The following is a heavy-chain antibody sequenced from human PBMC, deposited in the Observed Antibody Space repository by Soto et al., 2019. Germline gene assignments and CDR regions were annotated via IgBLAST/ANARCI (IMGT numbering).Heavy chain of an antibody. CDR3: AKKKPPQTGGMDV. CDR2: IIGSGGST. J-gene: IGHJ6*02. CDR1: GFTFSSYA. V-gene: IGHV3-23*01. Sequence: PXGSLRLSCSASGFTFSSYAMSWVRQAPGKGLEWVSAIIGSGGSTYYADSVKGRFTISRDNSKNTLYLQMNSLRAEDTAVYYCAKKKPPQTGGMDVWGQGTTVTVSS.